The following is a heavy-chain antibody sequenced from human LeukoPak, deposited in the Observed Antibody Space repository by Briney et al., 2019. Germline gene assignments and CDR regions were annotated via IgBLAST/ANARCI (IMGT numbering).Heavy chain of an antibody. CDR1: GFTFSSYA. V-gene: IGHV3-23*01. CDR2: ISGSGGST. CDR3: AKDRAGRLYYFDY. J-gene: IGHJ4*02. D-gene: IGHD6-25*01. Sequence: GGSLRLSCAASGFTFSSYAMSWVRQAPGKGLGWVSGISGSGGSTYYADSVKGRFTISRDNSKNTLYLQMNSLRAEDTAVYYCAKDRAGRLYYFDYWGQGTLVTVSS.